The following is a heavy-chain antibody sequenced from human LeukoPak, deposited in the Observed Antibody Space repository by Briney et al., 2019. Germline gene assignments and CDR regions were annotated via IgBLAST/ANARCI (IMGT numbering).Heavy chain of an antibody. CDR1: GFTFSSYG. CDR2: ISYDGSNK. J-gene: IGHJ4*02. D-gene: IGHD6-25*01. CDR3: AKVSGGLTGDPFDY. V-gene: IGHV3-30*18. Sequence: GRSLRLSCAASGFTFSSYGMHWVRQAPGKGLEWVAVISYDGSNKYYADSVKGRFTISRDNSKNTLYLQMNSLRAEDTAVYYCAKVSGGLTGDPFDYWGQGTLVTVSS.